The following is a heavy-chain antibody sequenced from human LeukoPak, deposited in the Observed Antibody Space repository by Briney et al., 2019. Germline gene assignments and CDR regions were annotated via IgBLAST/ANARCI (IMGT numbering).Heavy chain of an antibody. CDR3: ARVREYQLLDWYFDL. CDR2: TYYSGST. Sequence: SETLSLTCTVSGGSISSYYWSWIRQPPGKGLEWIGYTYYSGSTNYNPSLKSRVTISVDTSKNQFSLKLSSVTAADTAVYYCARVREYQLLDWYFDLWGRGTLVTVSS. CDR1: GGSISSYY. J-gene: IGHJ2*01. V-gene: IGHV4-59*01. D-gene: IGHD2-2*01.